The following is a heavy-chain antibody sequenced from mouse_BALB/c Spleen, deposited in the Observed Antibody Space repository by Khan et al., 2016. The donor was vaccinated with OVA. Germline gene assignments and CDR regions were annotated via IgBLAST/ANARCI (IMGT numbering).Heavy chain of an antibody. CDR2: IYPGDGST. V-gene: IGHV1S56*01. CDR3: AREGVRGVAMDY. J-gene: IGHJ4*01. D-gene: IGHD1-1*01. CDR1: GYTFTAYD. Sequence: QVQLKQSGPELVKPGASVKISCKASGYTFTAYDINWVKQRPGQGLEWIGWIYPGDGSTQYNEEFKDKATLTADKSSNTAYMQLSSLTSENSAVYFCAREGVRGVAMDYWGQETSVSVSS.